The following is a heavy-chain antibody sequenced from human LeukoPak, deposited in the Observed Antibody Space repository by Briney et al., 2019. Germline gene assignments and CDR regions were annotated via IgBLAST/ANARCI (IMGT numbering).Heavy chain of an antibody. CDR2: IIPIFGTA. D-gene: IGHD6-13*01. Sequence: SVKVSCKASGGTFSSYAISWVRQAPGQGLEWMGGIIPIFGTANDAQKSQGRVTITADESTSTAYMELSSLRSEDTAVYYCARDPSAAGRYNWFDPWGQGTLVTVSS. CDR1: GGTFSSYA. CDR3: ARDPSAAGRYNWFDP. V-gene: IGHV1-69*13. J-gene: IGHJ5*02.